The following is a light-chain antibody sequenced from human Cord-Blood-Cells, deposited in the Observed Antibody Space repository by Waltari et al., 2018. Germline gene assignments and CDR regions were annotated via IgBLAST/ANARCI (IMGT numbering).Light chain of an antibody. Sequence: EIVLTQSPGTLSLSPGERATLSCRASQSVSSSYLAWYQQKPGQAPRLLIYGASSRATGIPDRFSGSGSGTDFTPPISRLAPEDFAVYYCHKYGSSRYTFGQGTKLEIK. CDR3: HKYGSSRYT. V-gene: IGKV3-20*01. J-gene: IGKJ2*01. CDR1: QSVSSSY. CDR2: GAS.